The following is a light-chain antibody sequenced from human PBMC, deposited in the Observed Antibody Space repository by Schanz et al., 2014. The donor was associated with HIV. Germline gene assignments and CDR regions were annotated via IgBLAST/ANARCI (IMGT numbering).Light chain of an antibody. CDR2: RDD. CDR1: SSNIGSNY. CDR3: AAWDDSLNGPV. J-gene: IGLJ3*02. V-gene: IGLV1-47*01. Sequence: QSVLTQPPSASGTPGQRLTISCSGSSSNIGSNYVFWYRQLPGAAPKLLIYRDDQRPSGVPDRFSGSKSGTSASLAISGLRSEDEADYHCAAWDDSLNGPVFGGGTKLTVL.